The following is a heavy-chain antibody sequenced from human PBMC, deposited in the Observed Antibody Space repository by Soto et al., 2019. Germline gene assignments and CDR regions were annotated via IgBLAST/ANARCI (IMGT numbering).Heavy chain of an antibody. J-gene: IGHJ4*02. D-gene: IGHD6-13*01. CDR3: ARDSFTAPGTFDY. CDR2: IREDGSEK. Sequence: GGSLRLSCAASGFTLSTYWMNWVRQAPGKGLEWVANIREDGSEKYYVESVKGRFTVSRDNAKNSLYLQMNSLRADDTAVYYCARDSFTAPGTFDYWGQGTLVTVSS. CDR1: GFTLSTYW. V-gene: IGHV3-7*01.